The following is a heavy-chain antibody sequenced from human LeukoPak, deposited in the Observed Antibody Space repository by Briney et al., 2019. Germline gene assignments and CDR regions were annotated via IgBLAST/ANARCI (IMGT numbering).Heavy chain of an antibody. V-gene: IGHV3-66*01. Sequence: GGSLRLSCKTSGFSFGEHALSWVRQAPGKGLEWVSILYSDGSTYYADSVKGRFTLSRDNSKNTVYLQMSSLRVEDTAVYFCASISDLLYYFDSWGQGTLVTVSS. CDR1: GFSFGEHA. J-gene: IGHJ4*02. CDR2: LYSDGST. CDR3: ASISDLLYYFDS.